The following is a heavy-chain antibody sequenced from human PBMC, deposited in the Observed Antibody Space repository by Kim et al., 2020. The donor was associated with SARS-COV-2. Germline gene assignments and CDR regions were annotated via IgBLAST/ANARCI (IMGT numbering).Heavy chain of an antibody. V-gene: IGHV4-34*01. Sequence: SETLSLTCAVYGGSFSGYYWSWIRQPPGKGLEWIGEINHSGSTNYNPSLKSRVTISVDTSKNQFSLKLSSVTAADTAGDYCARGRHYYDSSGYYYSYGM. J-gene: IGHJ6*01. CDR1: GGSFSGYY. CDR2: INHSGST. CDR3: ARGRHYYDSSGYYYSYGM. D-gene: IGHD3-22*01.